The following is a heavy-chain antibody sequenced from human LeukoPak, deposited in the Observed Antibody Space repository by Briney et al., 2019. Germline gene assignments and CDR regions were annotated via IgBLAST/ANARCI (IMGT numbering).Heavy chain of an antibody. CDR3: ARAYDSSGYYFPYYFDY. J-gene: IGHJ4*02. D-gene: IGHD3-22*01. CDR2: ISYDGNNE. V-gene: IGHV3-30*03. CDR1: GFSFSGYG. Sequence: GGSLRLSCGVSGFSFSGYGMHWVRQAPGKGLEWVAVISYDGNNEYYADSVKGRFTISRDNSKNMLYLQMNSLRPEDTAVYYCARAYDSSGYYFPYYFDYWGQGTLVTVSS.